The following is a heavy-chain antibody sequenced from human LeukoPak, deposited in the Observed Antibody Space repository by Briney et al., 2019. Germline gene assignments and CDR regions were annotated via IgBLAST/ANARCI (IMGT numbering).Heavy chain of an antibody. D-gene: IGHD6-19*01. CDR3: AKDLGYSSGWYEGYYFDY. CDR1: GFTFSSYA. Sequence: GGSLRLSCAASGFTFSSYAMSWVRQASGKGLEWVSAISGSGGSTYYADSVKGRFTISRDNSKNTLYLQMNSLRAEDTAVYYCAKDLGYSSGWYEGYYFDYWGQGTLVTVSS. CDR2: ISGSGGST. V-gene: IGHV3-23*01. J-gene: IGHJ4*02.